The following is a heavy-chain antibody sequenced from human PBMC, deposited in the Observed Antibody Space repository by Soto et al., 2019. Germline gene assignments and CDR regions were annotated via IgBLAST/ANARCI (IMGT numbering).Heavy chain of an antibody. J-gene: IGHJ5*02. D-gene: IGHD6-13*01. Sequence: PSETLSLTCAVYGGSFSGYYWSWIRQPPGKGLEWIVEINHSGSTNYNPSLKSRVTISVDTSKNQFPLKLSSVTAADTAVYYCEREVGSSSWYNWFDPWGRGTLVTVSS. V-gene: IGHV4-34*01. CDR1: GGSFSGYY. CDR2: INHSGST. CDR3: EREVGSSSWYNWFDP.